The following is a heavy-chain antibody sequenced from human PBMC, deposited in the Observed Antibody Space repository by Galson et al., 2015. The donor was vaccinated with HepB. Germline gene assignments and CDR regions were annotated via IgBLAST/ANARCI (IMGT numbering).Heavy chain of an antibody. Sequence: SLRLSCAASGFTFSSYAMSWVRQAPGKGLEWVSAISGSGGSTYYADSVKGRFTISRDNSKNTLYLQMNSLRAEDTAVYYCAKRARELRFLEWLYPDYWGQGTLVTVSS. CDR2: ISGSGGST. CDR3: AKRARELRFLEWLYPDY. V-gene: IGHV3-23*01. J-gene: IGHJ4*02. D-gene: IGHD3-3*01. CDR1: GFTFSSYA.